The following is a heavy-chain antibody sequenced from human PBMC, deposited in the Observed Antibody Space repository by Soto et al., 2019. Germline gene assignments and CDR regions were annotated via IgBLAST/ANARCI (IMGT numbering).Heavy chain of an antibody. D-gene: IGHD6-25*01. CDR2: ISVYNEET. CDR1: GYTFTDFG. Sequence: ASVKVSCKASGYTFTDFGINWVRQAPGQGLEWMGWISVYNEETNYAHNFQGRVTMTTDTSTSTAYMDLRNLRSDDTAIYYCARVGGVRGYHYVNAFDFWGQGTVVTVSS. CDR3: ARVGGVRGYHYVNAFDF. V-gene: IGHV1-18*01. J-gene: IGHJ4*02.